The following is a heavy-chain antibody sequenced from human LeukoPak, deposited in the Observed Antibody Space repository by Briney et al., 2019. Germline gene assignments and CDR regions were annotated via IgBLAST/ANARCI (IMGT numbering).Heavy chain of an antibody. CDR2: IYHSGST. CDR1: GGSISSSNW. J-gene: IGHJ3*02. V-gene: IGHV4-4*02. D-gene: IGHD3-16*02. CDR3: ASRPPMRLFGGVIAPGAFDI. Sequence: SGTLSLTCAVSGGSISSSNWWSWVRQPPGKGLEWIGEIYHSGSTNYNPSLKSRVTISVDKSKNQFSLKPSSVTAADTAVYYCASRPPMRLFGGVIAPGAFDIWGQGTMVTVSS.